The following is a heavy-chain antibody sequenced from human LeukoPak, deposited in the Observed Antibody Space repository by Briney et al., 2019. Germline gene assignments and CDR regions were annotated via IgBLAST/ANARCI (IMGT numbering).Heavy chain of an antibody. CDR2: IYYSGST. V-gene: IGHV4-31*03. CDR1: GGSISSRSYY. J-gene: IGHJ5*02. CDR3: ARSSHVKWLPNWFDP. Sequence: SETLSLTCTVSGGSISSRSYYWSWIRQHPGKGLEWIGYIYYSGSTYYNPSLKSRVTISVDTSKNQFSLKLSSVTAADTAVYYCARSSHVKWLPNWFDPWGQGTLVTVSS. D-gene: IGHD3-22*01.